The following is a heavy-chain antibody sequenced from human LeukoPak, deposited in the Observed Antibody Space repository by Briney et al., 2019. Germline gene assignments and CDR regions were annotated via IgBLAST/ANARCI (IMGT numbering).Heavy chain of an antibody. Sequence: SETQCLTCTVSGGSISSYYWSWIRQPPGKGLEWIGYIYYSGSTNYNPSLKSRVTISVDTSKNQFSLKLSSVTAADTAVYYCARDRAYGRYYFDYWGQGALVSV. V-gene: IGHV4-59*01. CDR3: ARDRAYGRYYFDY. D-gene: IGHD2-8*01. CDR1: GGSISSYY. J-gene: IGHJ4*02. CDR2: IYYSGST.